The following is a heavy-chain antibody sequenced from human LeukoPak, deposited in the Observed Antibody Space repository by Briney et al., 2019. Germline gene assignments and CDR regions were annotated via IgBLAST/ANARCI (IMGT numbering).Heavy chain of an antibody. V-gene: IGHV3-30*04. CDR1: GFTFSSYE. Sequence: PGGSLRLSCAASGFTFSSYEMNWVRQAPGKGLEWVAVISYDGSNKYYVDSVKGRFTISRDNSKNTLYLQMNSLRAEDTAVYYCAREGGYCSGGSCYFDAFDIWGQGTMVTVSS. J-gene: IGHJ3*02. D-gene: IGHD2-15*01. CDR2: ISYDGSNK. CDR3: AREGGYCSGGSCYFDAFDI.